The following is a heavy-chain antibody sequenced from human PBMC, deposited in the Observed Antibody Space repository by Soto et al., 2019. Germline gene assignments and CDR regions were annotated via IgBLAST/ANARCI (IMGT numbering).Heavy chain of an antibody. CDR3: ARDRDAYCSRVVCSGPYLAY. CDR2: MSHNSSVK. CDR1: GFNFSDYS. J-gene: IGHJ4*02. D-gene: IGHD2-2*01. V-gene: IGHV3-48*02. Sequence: GGSMRLPCAVSGFNFSDYSSNWVRQAPGKWLAWLSYMSHNSSVKVYADSVKGRFTISRYNAQNSLYRHMNSLRDDDTAIYYCARDRDAYCSRVVCSGPYLAYGGQGTLVTVSS.